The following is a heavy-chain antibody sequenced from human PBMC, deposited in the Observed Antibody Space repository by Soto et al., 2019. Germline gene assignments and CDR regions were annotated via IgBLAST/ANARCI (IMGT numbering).Heavy chain of an antibody. Sequence: QVQLVQSGDEVKKPGASVKVSCKASGYIFVNYGIAWVRQAPGQGLXWMGWISPYTGNTHSATKIQGRLTMTTDTXTSTAYMDLGSXTSDDTAXYYCVMVDNYVTPTPQDVWGQGTTVTVSS. J-gene: IGHJ6*02. CDR2: ISPYTGNT. V-gene: IGHV1-18*01. CDR1: GYIFVNYG. D-gene: IGHD3-16*01. CDR3: VMVDNYVTPTPQDV.